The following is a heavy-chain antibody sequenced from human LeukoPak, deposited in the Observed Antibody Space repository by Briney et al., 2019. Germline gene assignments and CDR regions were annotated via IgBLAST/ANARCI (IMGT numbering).Heavy chain of an antibody. CDR1: GFSFSAYG. CDR3: ARSQSSSLIDY. D-gene: IGHD6-13*01. Sequence: PGRSLRLSCAASGFSFSAYGVHWVRQAPGKGLEWVAVKWYDGSSKDYADSVKGRFTFSRDNSKNTLYLQMNSLTVEDTAVYYCARSQSSSLIDYWGQGTLVTVSS. J-gene: IGHJ4*02. CDR2: KWYDGSSK. V-gene: IGHV3-33*01.